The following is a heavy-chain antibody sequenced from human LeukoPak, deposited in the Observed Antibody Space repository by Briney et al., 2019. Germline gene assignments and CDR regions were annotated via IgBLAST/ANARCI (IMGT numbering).Heavy chain of an antibody. Sequence: GGSLRLSCAASGFTFDDYAMHWVRQAPGKGLEWVSLISGDGGSTYYVDSVKGRFTISRDNAKNSLYLQMNSLRAEDTAVYYCARVALGSGYFDYWGQGTLVTVSS. J-gene: IGHJ4*02. V-gene: IGHV3-43*02. CDR2: ISGDGGST. CDR3: ARVALGSGYFDY. D-gene: IGHD2-15*01. CDR1: GFTFDDYA.